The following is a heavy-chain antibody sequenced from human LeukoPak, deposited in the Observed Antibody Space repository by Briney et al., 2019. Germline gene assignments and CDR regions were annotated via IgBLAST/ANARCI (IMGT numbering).Heavy chain of an antibody. D-gene: IGHD3-3*01. CDR1: GYTFTSYE. CDR3: ARGQALRFLEWLPRPFDY. J-gene: IGHJ4*02. V-gene: IGHV1-8*01. CDR2: MNPNSGNT. Sequence: ASVKVSCKASGYTFTSYEINWVRQATGQGLEWMGWMNPNSGNTGYAQKFQGRVTMTRNTSISTAYMELSSLRSEDTAVYYCARGQALRFLEWLPRPFDYWGQGTLVTVSS.